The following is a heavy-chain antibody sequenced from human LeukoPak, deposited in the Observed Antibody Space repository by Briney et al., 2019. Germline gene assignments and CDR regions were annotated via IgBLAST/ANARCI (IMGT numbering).Heavy chain of an antibody. Sequence: GGSLRLSCAASGFTFSNSGMSWVRQAPAKGLEWVAHMNGDGSQIYYMDFVKGRFTISRDSAKNSLYLQMNGLRAEDTAVYYCVSWGNSGNSWGQGTMVIVSS. D-gene: IGHD1-26*01. V-gene: IGHV3-7*01. J-gene: IGHJ3*01. CDR3: VSWGNSGNS. CDR2: MNGDGSQI. CDR1: GFTFSNSG.